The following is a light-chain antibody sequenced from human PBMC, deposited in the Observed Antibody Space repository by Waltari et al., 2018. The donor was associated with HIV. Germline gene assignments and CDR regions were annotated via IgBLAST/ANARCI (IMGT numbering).Light chain of an antibody. CDR1: TTHVGLYHY. V-gene: IGLV2-8*01. CDR3: SSYAGSNALL. J-gene: IGLJ2*01. Sequence: QSALTQPPSASGSPGQSVTISCTGTTTHVGLYHYVSWYQQNPGEAPKLIIFEVSKRPSGVPDRFSGSKSGNTASLTVSGLQSEDEADYFCSSYAGSNALLFGGGTKLTVL. CDR2: EVS.